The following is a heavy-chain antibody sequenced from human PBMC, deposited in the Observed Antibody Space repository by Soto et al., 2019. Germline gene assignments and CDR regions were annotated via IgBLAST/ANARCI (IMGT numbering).Heavy chain of an antibody. V-gene: IGHV4-61*01. J-gene: IGHJ6*02. Sequence: SETLSLTCTVSGGSVSSGSYYWSWIRQPPGKGLEWIGYIYYSGSTNYNPSLKSRVTISVDTSKNQFSLKLSSVTAADTAVYYCARGADSSSPAFYYYYYYGMDVWGQGTTVTVSS. CDR3: ARGADSSSPAFYYYYYYGMDV. D-gene: IGHD6-6*01. CDR2: IYYSGST. CDR1: GGSVSSGSYY.